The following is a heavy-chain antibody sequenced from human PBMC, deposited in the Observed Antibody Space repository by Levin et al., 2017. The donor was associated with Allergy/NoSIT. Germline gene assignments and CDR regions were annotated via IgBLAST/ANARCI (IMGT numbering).Heavy chain of an antibody. CDR1: GGSVRGGGDI. V-gene: IGHV4-31*11. CDR3: ARGRDSAKGGY. D-gene: IGHD2-15*01. Sequence: SETLSLTCAVSGGSVRGGGDIWSWVRQHPGKGLEWIGSHFHSGTSYPNPSLRSRASTSLDTSANHFSLTLTSVPAADSAVYYCARGRDSAKGGYWGQGILVTVSS. J-gene: IGHJ4*02. CDR2: HFHSGTS.